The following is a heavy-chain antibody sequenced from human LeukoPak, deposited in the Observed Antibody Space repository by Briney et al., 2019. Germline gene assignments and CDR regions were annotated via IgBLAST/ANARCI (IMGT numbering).Heavy chain of an antibody. CDR1: GYTFTSYG. CDR2: ISAYNGNT. CDR3: ARAGDILTGYSTFDY. Sequence: APVKVSCKASGYTFTSYGISWVRQAPGQGLEWMGWISAYNGNTNYAQKLQGRVTMTTDTSTSTAYMELRSLRSDDTAVYYCARAGDILTGYSTFDYWGQGTLVTVSS. V-gene: IGHV1-18*01. J-gene: IGHJ4*02. D-gene: IGHD3-9*01.